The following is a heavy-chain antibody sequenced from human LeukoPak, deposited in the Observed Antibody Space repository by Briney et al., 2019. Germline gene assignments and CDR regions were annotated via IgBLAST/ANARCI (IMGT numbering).Heavy chain of an antibody. CDR3: ASLHRYCSSTSCYTGHFDY. Sequence: PGGSLRLSCAASGFTVSSNYMNWVRQAPGKGLEWVSSISSSSSYIYYADSVKGRFTISRDNAKNSLYLQMNSLRAEDTAVYYCASLHRYCSSTSCYTGHFDYWGQGTLVTVSS. V-gene: IGHV3-21*01. D-gene: IGHD2-2*02. CDR1: GFTVSSNY. J-gene: IGHJ4*02. CDR2: ISSSSSYI.